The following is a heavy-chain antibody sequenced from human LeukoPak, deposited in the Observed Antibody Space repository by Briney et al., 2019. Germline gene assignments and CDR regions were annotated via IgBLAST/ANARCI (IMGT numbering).Heavy chain of an antibody. Sequence: GGSLRLSCAASGFTFNTYSMNWVRQAPGKGLEWLSYISGSGSTIYYADSVKGRFTISRDNAKKSLYLQMNSLRAEDTAVYYCAGAIGYFDFWGQGTLVTVSS. J-gene: IGHJ4*02. CDR1: GFTFNTYS. CDR2: ISGSGSTI. D-gene: IGHD2-21*01. V-gene: IGHV3-48*04. CDR3: AGAIGYFDF.